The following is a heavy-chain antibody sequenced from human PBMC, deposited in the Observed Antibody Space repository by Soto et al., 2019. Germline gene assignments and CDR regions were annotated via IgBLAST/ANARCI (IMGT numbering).Heavy chain of an antibody. J-gene: IGHJ5*02. CDR1: GYIFPNSG. CDR3: AREGAVSRVAAAANRFFDR. V-gene: IGHV1-18*04. CDR2: ISGRNGNP. D-gene: IGHD6-25*01. Sequence: ASVKVSCKASGYIFPNSGISSVRQAPGQGLEWLGWISGRNGNPHYAQKLQDRVTMTTETSPRTVYMELRSLKAGDTDVNSCAREGAVSRVAAAANRFFDRWGRGTQVTVSS.